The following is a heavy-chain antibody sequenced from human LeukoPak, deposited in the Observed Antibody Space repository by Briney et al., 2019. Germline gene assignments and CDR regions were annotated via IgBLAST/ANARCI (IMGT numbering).Heavy chain of an antibody. J-gene: IGHJ4*02. CDR3: ARGGGGYDAPFDY. D-gene: IGHD5-12*01. CDR2: ISSNGGST. CDR1: GFTFSSYA. Sequence: GGSLRLPCAASGFTFSSYAMHWVRQAPGKGLEYVSAISSNGGSTYYADSVKGRFTISRDNSKNTLYLQMGSLRAEDMAVYYCARGGGGYDAPFDYCGQGTLVTVSS. V-gene: IGHV3-64*02.